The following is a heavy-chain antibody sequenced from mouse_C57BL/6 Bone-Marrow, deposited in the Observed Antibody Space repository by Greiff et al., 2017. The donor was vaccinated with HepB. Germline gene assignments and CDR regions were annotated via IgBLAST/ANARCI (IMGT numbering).Heavy chain of an antibody. J-gene: IGHJ3*01. D-gene: IGHD1-1*01. CDR1: GFTFSSYT. CDR2: ISGGGGNT. CDR3: ARPLLLRGRGFAY. V-gene: IGHV5-9*01. Sequence: EVKLVESGGGLVKPGGSLKLSCAASGFTFSSYTMSWVRQTPEKRLEWVATISGGGGNTYYPDSVKGRFTISRDNAKNTLYLQMSSLRSEDTALYYCARPLLLRGRGFAYWGQGTLVTVSA.